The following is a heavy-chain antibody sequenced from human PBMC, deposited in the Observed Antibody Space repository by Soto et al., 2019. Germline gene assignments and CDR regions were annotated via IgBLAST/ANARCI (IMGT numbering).Heavy chain of an antibody. V-gene: IGHV3-23*01. CDR2: IRCSGGST. D-gene: IGHD1-26*01. CDR3: AKDRVGATPLGWFDP. CDR1: GFTFSSYS. J-gene: IGHJ5*02. Sequence: GGSLRLSCAAFGFTFSSYSMSWVRQSPGKGLEWVSAIRCSGGSTYSADSVKGRFTISRDNSKNTLYLQMNSLRAEDTAVYYCAKDRVGATPLGWFDPWGQGTLVTVSS.